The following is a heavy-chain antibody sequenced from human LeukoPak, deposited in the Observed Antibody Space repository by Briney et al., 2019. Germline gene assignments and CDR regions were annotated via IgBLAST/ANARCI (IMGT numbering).Heavy chain of an antibody. CDR2: INHSGST. J-gene: IGHJ3*02. CDR1: GGSISSSGYY. V-gene: IGHV4-39*07. CDR3: ARRSQYYYDSRKAFDI. D-gene: IGHD3-22*01. Sequence: SETLSLTCTVSGGSISSSGYYWSWIRQPPGKGLEWIGEINHSGSTNYNPSLKSRVTISVDTSKNQFSLKLSSVTAADTAVYYCARRSQYYYDSRKAFDIWGQGTMVTVSS.